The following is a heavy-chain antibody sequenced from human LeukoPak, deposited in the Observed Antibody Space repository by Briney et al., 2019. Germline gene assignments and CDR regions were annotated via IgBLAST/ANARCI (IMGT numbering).Heavy chain of an antibody. J-gene: IGHJ4*02. CDR2: INCNTGGT. V-gene: IGHV1-2*02. D-gene: IGHD4-17*01. Sequence: EASVKFSFKASGYTFTCYYLHWVRPAPGQGLEWMGWINCNTGGTNSAQKFQGRVTMTRDTSISTVYMEPSRLLFDDTAAYYCARDKATVTTPYFDYWGQGTQVTVSS. CDR3: ARDKATVTTPYFDY. CDR1: GYTFTCYY.